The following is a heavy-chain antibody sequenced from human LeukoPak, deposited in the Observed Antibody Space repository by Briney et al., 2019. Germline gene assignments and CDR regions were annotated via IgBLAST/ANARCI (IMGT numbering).Heavy chain of an antibody. V-gene: IGHV1-2*02. D-gene: IGHD2-21*02. CDR3: ARLSRVVTEDWDY. J-gene: IGHJ4*02. Sequence: EASVKVSCKASGYTFTGYFIHWVRQAPGQGLEWMGWINPNSGGTNYAQKFQGRVTMTRDTSISTAYMELSRLRSDDTAVYYCARLSRVVTEDWDYWGQGTLVTVSS. CDR2: INPNSGGT. CDR1: GYTFTGYF.